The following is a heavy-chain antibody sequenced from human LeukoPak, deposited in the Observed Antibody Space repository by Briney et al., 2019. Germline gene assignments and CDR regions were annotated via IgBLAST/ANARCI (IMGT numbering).Heavy chain of an antibody. V-gene: IGHV3-49*03. Sequence: GGSLRLSCTASGFTFGDYLLSWFRQAPGKGLEWIGFISGGTTEYAASVKGRFTISRDDSTSIAYLQMNSLTTEDTAVYYCSRGSGWLSVYWGQGTLVTVSS. J-gene: IGHJ4*02. CDR2: ISGGTT. CDR3: SRGSGWLSVY. D-gene: IGHD6-19*01. CDR1: GFTFGDYL.